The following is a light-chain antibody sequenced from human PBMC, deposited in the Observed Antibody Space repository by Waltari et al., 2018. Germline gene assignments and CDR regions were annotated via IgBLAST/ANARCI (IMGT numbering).Light chain of an antibody. J-gene: IGLJ2*01. Sequence: QSALTQPASVSGSPGQSITISCTGTSSDVGAYDYVSWYQQHPGKAPKFIIYDVSKRPSGVCSSFSGSKYGITASLTISGLQAEGEADYYCCSYAGSVTVLFGGGTKLTVL. CDR3: CSYAGSVTVL. V-gene: IGLV2-23*01. CDR2: DVS. CDR1: SSDVGAYDY.